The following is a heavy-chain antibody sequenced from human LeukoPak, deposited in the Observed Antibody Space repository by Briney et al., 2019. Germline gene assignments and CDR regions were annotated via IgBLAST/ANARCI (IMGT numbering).Heavy chain of an antibody. J-gene: IGHJ6*03. D-gene: IGHD3-3*01. V-gene: IGHV4-30-4*08. Sequence: PSQTLSLTCTVSGGSISSGDYYWSWIRQPPGKGLEWIGYIYYSGSTYYNPSLKSRVTISVDTSKNQFSLKLSSVTAADTAVYYCARAKSNFWSGCSYYYYMDVWGKGTTVTVSS. CDR3: ARAKSNFWSGCSYYYYMDV. CDR1: GGSISSGDYY. CDR2: IYYSGST.